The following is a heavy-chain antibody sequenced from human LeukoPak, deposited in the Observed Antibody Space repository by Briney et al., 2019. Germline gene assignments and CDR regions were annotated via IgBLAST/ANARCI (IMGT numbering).Heavy chain of an antibody. Sequence: SVKVSCKASGGTFSSYAISWVRQAPGQGLEWMGGIIPIFGTANYAQKFQGRVTITTDESTSTAYMELSSLRSEDTAVYYCARDKWALNRAFDIWGQGTMVTVSS. D-gene: IGHD2/OR15-2a*01. CDR1: GGTFSSYA. V-gene: IGHV1-69*05. CDR2: IIPIFGTA. J-gene: IGHJ3*02. CDR3: ARDKWALNRAFDI.